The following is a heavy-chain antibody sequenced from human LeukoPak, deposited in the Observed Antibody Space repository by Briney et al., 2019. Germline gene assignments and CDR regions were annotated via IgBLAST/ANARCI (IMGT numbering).Heavy chain of an antibody. V-gene: IGHV1-46*01. CDR3: ARAYSSSWHYYYYYMDV. D-gene: IGHD6-13*01. Sequence: GASVKVSCKASGYTFTSYYMHWVRQAPGQGLEWMGIINPSGGSTSYAQKFQGRVTMTRDTSISTAYMELSSLRSEDTAVYYCARAYSSSWHYYYYYMDVWGKGTTVTISS. CDR2: INPSGGST. CDR1: GYTFTSYY. J-gene: IGHJ6*03.